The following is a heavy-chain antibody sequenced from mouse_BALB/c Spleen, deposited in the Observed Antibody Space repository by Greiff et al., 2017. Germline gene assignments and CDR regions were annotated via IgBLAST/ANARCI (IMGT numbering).Heavy chain of an antibody. V-gene: IGHV5-17*02. CDR3: ARWGGNLDY. D-gene: IGHD2-1*01. CDR1: GFTFSSFG. CDR2: ISSGSSTI. Sequence: EVMLVESGGGLVQPGGSRKLSCAASGFTFSSFGMHWVRQAPEKGLEWVAYISSGSSTIYYADTVKGRFTISRDNPKNTLFLQMTSLRSEDTAMYYCARWGGNLDYWGQGTTLTVSS. J-gene: IGHJ2*01.